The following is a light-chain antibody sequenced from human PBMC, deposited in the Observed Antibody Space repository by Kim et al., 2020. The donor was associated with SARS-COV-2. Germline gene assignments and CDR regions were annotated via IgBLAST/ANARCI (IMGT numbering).Light chain of an antibody. V-gene: IGKV2-28*01. CDR2: LAS. CDR3: MQTLQPPRT. J-gene: IGKJ5*01. Sequence: LPSMCCMSSQSLLGWNRYNYLDWYLQKPGQSPQLLIFLASKRASGVPDRFSGSGAGTDFTLRISRVEAEDVGVYYCMQTLQPPRTFGQGTRLGIK. CDR1: QSLLGWNRYNY.